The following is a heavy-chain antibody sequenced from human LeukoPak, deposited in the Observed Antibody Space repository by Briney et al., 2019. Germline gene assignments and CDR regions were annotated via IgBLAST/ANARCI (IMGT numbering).Heavy chain of an antibody. CDR3: ARNPTPYYDFWSGNTTYYYGMDV. Sequence: GGSLRLSCAASGFTFSSYSMNWVRQAPGKGLEWVSYISSSSSTIYYADSVKGRFTISRDNAKNSLYLQMNSLRAEDTAVYYCARNPTPYYDFWSGNTTYYYGMDVWGQGTTVTVSS. CDR2: ISSSSSTI. CDR1: GFTFSSYS. V-gene: IGHV3-48*01. D-gene: IGHD3-3*01. J-gene: IGHJ6*02.